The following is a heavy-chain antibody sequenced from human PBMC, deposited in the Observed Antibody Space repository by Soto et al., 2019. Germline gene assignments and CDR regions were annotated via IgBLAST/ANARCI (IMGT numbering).Heavy chain of an antibody. CDR1: GFTFSNYA. Sequence: EVQLQESGGGLVQPGGSLRLSCAASGFTFSNYAMNWVRQAPGKGLEWVSGISGSGGSTYYAHSVKGRFTISRDNYKNTLYLQMNRLRADDTAVYYCAKGGNDFWSGSEYWGQGALVTVSS. D-gene: IGHD3-3*01. V-gene: IGHV3-23*01. J-gene: IGHJ4*02. CDR3: AKGGNDFWSGSEY. CDR2: ISGSGGST.